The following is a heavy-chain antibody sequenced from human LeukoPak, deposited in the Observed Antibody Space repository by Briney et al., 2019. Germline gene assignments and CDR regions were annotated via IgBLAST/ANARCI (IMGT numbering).Heavy chain of an antibody. D-gene: IGHD3-9*01. CDR2: ITGSGGNT. CDR3: AKWGDYDVLSGYYVSDY. V-gene: IGHV3-23*01. Sequence: GGSLRLSCAASGFTFSNYAMSWVRQAPGKGLEWVSAITGSGGNTYYADSVKGRFTISRDNSKNTVFLQMNSLRAEDTAVYYCAKWGDYDVLSGYYVSDYWGQGTLVTVSS. CDR1: GFTFSNYA. J-gene: IGHJ4*02.